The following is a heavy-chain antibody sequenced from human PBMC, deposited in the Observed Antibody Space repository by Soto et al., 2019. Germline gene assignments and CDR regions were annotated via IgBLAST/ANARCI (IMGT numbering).Heavy chain of an antibody. J-gene: IGHJ6*02. Sequence: ASVKVSCKATGYTFTSYGISWVRQAPGQGLEWMGWISAYNGNTNYAQKLQGRVTMTTDTSTSTAYMELRSLRSDDTAVYYCARDDFRSGYYRENYYGMDVWGQGTTVTVSS. V-gene: IGHV1-18*01. CDR1: GYTFTSYG. CDR2: ISAYNGNT. CDR3: ARDDFRSGYYRENYYGMDV. D-gene: IGHD3-3*01.